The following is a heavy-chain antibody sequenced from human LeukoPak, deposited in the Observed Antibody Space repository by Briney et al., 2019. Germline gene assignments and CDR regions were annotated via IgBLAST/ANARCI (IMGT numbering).Heavy chain of an antibody. J-gene: IGHJ4*02. CDR2: INANSGDT. CDR1: GYTFTGYF. CDR3: ARDPSPYTGSYFDY. V-gene: IGHV1-2*02. D-gene: IGHD1-26*01. Sequence: ASVKVSCKASGYTFTGYFIHWMRQAPGQGLEWMGWINANSGDTHYALKFQGRVFMTRDTSISTVYMELSRLTTVDTAVYYCARDPSPYTGSYFDYWGQGTLVTVSS.